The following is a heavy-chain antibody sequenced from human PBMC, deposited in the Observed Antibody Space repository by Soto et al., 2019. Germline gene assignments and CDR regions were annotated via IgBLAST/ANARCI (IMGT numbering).Heavy chain of an antibody. CDR1: GGTFSRYS. V-gene: IGHV1-69*08. D-gene: IGHD2-2*01. CDR3: AREDRDRETGLVPAAIDGMDV. Sequence: QVQLVQSEAEVKKPGSSVKVSCKASGGTFSRYSITWVRQAPGHGLEWIGRIIPIFGIPTYAQKFQGRVTCTADESTSTAYMELSSLRSDDTAVYYCAREDRDRETGLVPAAIDGMDVWGQGTTVTVSS. J-gene: IGHJ6*02. CDR2: IIPIFGIP.